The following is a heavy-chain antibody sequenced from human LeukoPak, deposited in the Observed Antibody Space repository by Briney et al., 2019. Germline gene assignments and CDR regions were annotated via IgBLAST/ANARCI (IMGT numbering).Heavy chain of an antibody. CDR3: ARDGASAARRSGSSVAWFDP. CDR1: GGSISSGGYY. V-gene: IGHV4-31*03. J-gene: IGHJ5*02. D-gene: IGHD6-6*01. CDR2: IYYSGST. Sequence: PSQTLSLTCTVSGGSISSGGYYWSWIRQHPGKGLEWIGYIYYSGSTYYNPSLKSRVTISVGTSKNQFSLKLSSVTAADTAVYYCARDGASAARRSGSSVAWFDPWGQGTLVTVSS.